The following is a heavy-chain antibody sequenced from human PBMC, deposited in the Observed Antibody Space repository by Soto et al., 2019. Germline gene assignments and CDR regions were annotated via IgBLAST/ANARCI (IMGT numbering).Heavy chain of an antibody. V-gene: IGHV3-21*01. CDR2: ISSSSSYI. Sequence: GGSLRLSCAASGFTFSSYSMNWVRQAPGKGLEWVSSISSSSSYIYYADSVKGRFTISRDNAKNSLYLQMNSLRAEDTAVYYCARAPAGSSGWYVLVEYDYWGQGTLVTVSS. CDR1: GFTFSSYS. CDR3: ARAPAGSSGWYVLVEYDY. D-gene: IGHD6-19*01. J-gene: IGHJ4*02.